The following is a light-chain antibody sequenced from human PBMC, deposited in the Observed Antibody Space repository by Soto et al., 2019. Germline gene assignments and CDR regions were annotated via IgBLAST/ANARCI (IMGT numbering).Light chain of an antibody. CDR3: SSYTGSSTV. Sequence: QSALTQPASVSGSPGQSITISCTGTSSDVGGYNHVSWYQQHPGKAPKLLIYEVSNRPSGVSNRFSGSKSGNTASLTISGLQAEDEADYYCSSYTGSSTVFGGGTKLTVL. CDR1: SSDVGGYNH. J-gene: IGLJ2*01. CDR2: EVS. V-gene: IGLV2-14*01.